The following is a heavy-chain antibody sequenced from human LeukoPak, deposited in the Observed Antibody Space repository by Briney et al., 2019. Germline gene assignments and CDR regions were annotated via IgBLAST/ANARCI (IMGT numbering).Heavy chain of an antibody. D-gene: IGHD3-22*01. J-gene: IGHJ4*02. CDR1: GGTFSSYT. Sequence: ASVKVSCKASGGTFSSYTISWVRQAPGQGLEWMGRIIPIFGTANYAQKFQGRVTITTDESTSTAYMELGSLRSEDTAVYYCASGPANYYDSSGYPPFDYWGQGTLVTVSS. V-gene: IGHV1-69*05. CDR2: IIPIFGTA. CDR3: ASGPANYYDSSGYPPFDY.